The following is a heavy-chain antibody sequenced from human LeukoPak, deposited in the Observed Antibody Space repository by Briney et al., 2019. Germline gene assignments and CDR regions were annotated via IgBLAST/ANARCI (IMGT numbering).Heavy chain of an antibody. D-gene: IGHD3-22*01. CDR1: GFTVSSNY. J-gene: IGHJ4*02. Sequence: GGSLRLSCAASGFTVSSNYMSWVRQAPGKGLEWVSSISSSSSYIYYADSVKGRFTISRDNAKNSLYLQMNSLRAEDTAVYYCARDVGYDSSGYHNFDYWGQGTLVTVSS. CDR2: ISSSSSYI. V-gene: IGHV3-21*01. CDR3: ARDVGYDSSGYHNFDY.